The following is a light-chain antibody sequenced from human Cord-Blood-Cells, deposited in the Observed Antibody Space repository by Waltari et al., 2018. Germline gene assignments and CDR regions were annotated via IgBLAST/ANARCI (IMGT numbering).Light chain of an antibody. J-gene: IGKJ1*01. CDR3: QQYYSTPWT. Sequence: DIVMTQSPDSLAVSLGERATINCKSSQSVLYSSNNKNYLAGYQQKPGQPPKLVIYWASTRESGVPDRFSGSGSGTDFTLTISSLQAEDVAVYYCQQYYSTPWTFGQGTKVEIK. V-gene: IGKV4-1*01. CDR1: QSVLYSSNNKNY. CDR2: WAS.